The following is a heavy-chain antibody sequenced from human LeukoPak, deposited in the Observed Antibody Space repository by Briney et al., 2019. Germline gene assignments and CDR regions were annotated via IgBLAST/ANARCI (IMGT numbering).Heavy chain of an antibody. V-gene: IGHV3-21*06. CDR3: ARVSTAVSLAIDY. D-gene: IGHD6-13*01. CDR1: GFTFSSYS. J-gene: IGHJ4*02. CDR2: ISSSSRYM. Sequence: GGSLRLSCAASGFTFSSYSMNWVRQAPGKGLEWVSVISSSSRYMYYADSVKGRFTISRDNAKNSLYLQMNSLRAEDTAVYYCARVSTAVSLAIDYWGQGTLVTVST.